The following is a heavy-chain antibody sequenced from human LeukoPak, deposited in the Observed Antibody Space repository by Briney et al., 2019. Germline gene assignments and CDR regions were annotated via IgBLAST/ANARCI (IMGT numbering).Heavy chain of an antibody. D-gene: IGHD6-19*01. CDR1: GFTFSSYS. V-gene: IGHV3-48*01. Sequence: GGSLRLSCAASGFTFSSYSMNWVRQAPGKGLEWVSYISSSSSTIYYADSVKGRFTISRDNAKNSLYLQMNSLRAEDTAVYYCARDWAVRAVADNFDYWGQGALVTVSS. J-gene: IGHJ4*02. CDR3: ARDWAVRAVADNFDY. CDR2: ISSSSSTI.